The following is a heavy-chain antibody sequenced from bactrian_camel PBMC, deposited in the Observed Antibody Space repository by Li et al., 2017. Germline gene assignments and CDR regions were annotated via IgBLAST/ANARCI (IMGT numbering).Heavy chain of an antibody. V-gene: IGHV3S26*01. CDR1: GYTYPAYC. Sequence: HVQLVESGGGSVQAGGSLRLSCIASGYTYPAYCMGWFRQAPGKEREGVAAIATGSNSTTYGDSILGRFTISRDTAEGTLSLQMDNLRPDDTAVYYCAAAKLPIASNVAY. CDR2: IATGSNST. D-gene: IGHD2*01.